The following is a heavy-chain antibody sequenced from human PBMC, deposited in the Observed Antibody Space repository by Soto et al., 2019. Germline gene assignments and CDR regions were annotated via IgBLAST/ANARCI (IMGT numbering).Heavy chain of an antibody. V-gene: IGHV1-18*01. Sequence: QVQLVQSGAEVKKPGASVKVSCKASGYTFTSYGISWVRQAPGQGLEWMGWISAYNGNTNYAQKLQGRVTMTTDTPTRTAYMEMMSLSSDDTAVYCCARGGYFYGSGRHLPFDPWGPGTLVTGYS. J-gene: IGHJ5*02. CDR2: ISAYNGNT. CDR1: GYTFTSYG. CDR3: ARGGYFYGSGRHLPFDP. D-gene: IGHD3-10*01.